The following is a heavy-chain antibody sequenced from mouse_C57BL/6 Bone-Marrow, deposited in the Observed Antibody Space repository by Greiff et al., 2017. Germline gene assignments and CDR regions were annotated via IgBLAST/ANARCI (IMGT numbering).Heavy chain of an antibody. Sequence: QVQLQQPGAELVKPGASVKLSCKASGYTFTNYWMHWVKQRPGQGLEWIGMMHPNGGSPDYNEQFKGEATLSVDKSSRTAYMELSSLTSEDSAFYYCARSYDYDDYTMDYWGQGTSVTVSS. D-gene: IGHD2-4*01. CDR1: GYTFTNYW. V-gene: IGHV1-64*01. CDR3: ARSYDYDDYTMDY. CDR2: MHPNGGSP. J-gene: IGHJ4*01.